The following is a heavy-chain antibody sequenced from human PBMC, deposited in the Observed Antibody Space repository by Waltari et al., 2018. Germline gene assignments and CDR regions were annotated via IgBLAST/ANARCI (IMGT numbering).Heavy chain of an antibody. J-gene: IGHJ6*03. CDR2: INSDGSGT. CDR3: AREPSPDSSGYFYYYMDV. V-gene: IGHV3-74*01. Sequence: EVQLVESGGGLVQPGGSLRLSCAASGFTFSRYWMHWCRQAPGKGLVWVSRINSDGSGTIYADSVKGRFTISRDNAKNTLYLQLNSLRVEDTAVYYCAREPSPDSSGYFYYYMDVWGKGTTVTVSS. CDR1: GFTFSRYW. D-gene: IGHD3-22*01.